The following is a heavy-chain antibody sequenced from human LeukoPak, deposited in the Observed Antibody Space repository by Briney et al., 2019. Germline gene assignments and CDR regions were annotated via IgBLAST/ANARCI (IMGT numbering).Heavy chain of an antibody. CDR1: GGSISSYY. Sequence: SETLSLTCTVSGGSISSYYWSWIRQPPGKGLEWIGYIYYSGSTNYKPSLKSRVTISVDTSKNQFSLKLSSVTAADTAVYYCARDSYYYGSHYYYYMDVWGKGTTVTISS. CDR2: IYYSGST. CDR3: ARDSYYYGSHYYYYMDV. D-gene: IGHD3-10*01. J-gene: IGHJ6*03. V-gene: IGHV4-59*12.